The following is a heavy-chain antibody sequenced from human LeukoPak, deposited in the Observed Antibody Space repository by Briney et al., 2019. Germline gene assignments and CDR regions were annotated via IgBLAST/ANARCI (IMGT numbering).Heavy chain of an antibody. CDR3: TTQTTVTTNVA. CDR2: IKSKTDGGTT. D-gene: IGHD4-17*01. CDR1: GFTFSNAW. V-gene: IGHV3-15*01. J-gene: IGHJ5*02. Sequence: PGGSLRLSCAASGFTFSNAWMSWVRQAPGKGLEWVGRIKSKTDGGTTDYAAPVKGRFTISRDGSKNTLYLQMNSLKTEDTAVYYCTTQTTVTTNVAWGQGTLVTVSS.